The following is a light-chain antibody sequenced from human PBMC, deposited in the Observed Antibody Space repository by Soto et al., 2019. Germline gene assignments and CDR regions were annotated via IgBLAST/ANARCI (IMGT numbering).Light chain of an antibody. CDR2: SNN. CDR3: AAWDDSLSGRWV. Sequence: QSVLTQPTSASGTPGQRVTISCSGSSSNIGSNYVYWYQQLPGTAPKLLIYSNNQRPSGVPDRFSGSKSGTSASLAISGLRSEDEADYYCAAWDDSLSGRWVFGGGTKLTVL. CDR1: SSNIGSNY. J-gene: IGLJ3*02. V-gene: IGLV1-47*02.